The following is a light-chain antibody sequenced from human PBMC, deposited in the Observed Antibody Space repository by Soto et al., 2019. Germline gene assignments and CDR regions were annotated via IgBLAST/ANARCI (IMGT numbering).Light chain of an antibody. CDR3: QQYGTSPRWT. V-gene: IGKV3-20*01. Sequence: IVLTQSPGTLSLSPGERATLSCRASQNIGAYLAWYQHKPGQAPSVLIFGASTRANGVPDRFSGSGSGTDFTLTISRLDPADFAVYYCQQYGTSPRWTFGQVTKVDIK. J-gene: IGKJ1*01. CDR1: QNIGAY. CDR2: GAS.